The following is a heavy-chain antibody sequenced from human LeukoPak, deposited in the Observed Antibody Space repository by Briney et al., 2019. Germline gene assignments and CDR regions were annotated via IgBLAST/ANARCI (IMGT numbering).Heavy chain of an antibody. CDR2: IIPIFGTA. V-gene: IGHV1-69*01. Sequence: SVKVSCKASGGTFSSYAISWVRQAPGQGLEWMGGIIPIFGTANYAQKFQGRVTITADESTSTAYMELSSLRSEDTAVYYCARGRSYCGGDCYSRERNFDYWGQGTLVTVSS. CDR1: GGTFSSYA. J-gene: IGHJ4*02. D-gene: IGHD2-21*02. CDR3: ARGRSYCGGDCYSRERNFDY.